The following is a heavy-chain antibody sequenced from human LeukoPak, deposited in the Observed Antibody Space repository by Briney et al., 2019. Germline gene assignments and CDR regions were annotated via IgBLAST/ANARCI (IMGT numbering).Heavy chain of an antibody. CDR3: AKGQGSGSYPFDY. J-gene: IGHJ4*02. D-gene: IGHD3-16*02. CDR2: ISATAT. Sequence: PGGSLRLSCAASGFTFSSYAMSWVRQAPGKGLGWVSLISATATYYADSVKGRFTISRDISRNTLYLQMNSLRADDTAVYYCAKGQGSGSYPFDYWGQGTLVTVSS. CDR1: GFTFSSYA. V-gene: IGHV3-23*01.